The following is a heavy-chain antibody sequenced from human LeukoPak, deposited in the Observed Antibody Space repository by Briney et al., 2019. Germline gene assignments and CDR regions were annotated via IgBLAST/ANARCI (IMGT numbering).Heavy chain of an antibody. CDR3: ARHEEGGYYQY. CDR1: GGSISNYY. D-gene: IGHD3-3*01. Sequence: SETLSLTCTVSGGSISNYYWSWIRQPPGKVLEWIGYIYYSGTATYNPSLESRLTMSVDTSRNQVSLKLNSVTAADTAVYYCARHEEGGYYQYWGQGTLVTVSS. V-gene: IGHV4-59*08. CDR2: IYYSGTA. J-gene: IGHJ4*02.